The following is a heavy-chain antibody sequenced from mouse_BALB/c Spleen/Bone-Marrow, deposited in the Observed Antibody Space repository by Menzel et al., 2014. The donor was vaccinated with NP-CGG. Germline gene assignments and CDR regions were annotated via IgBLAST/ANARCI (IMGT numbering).Heavy chain of an antibody. CDR1: GYTFTDNW. CDR3: ARGGHDFSLDY. Sequence: VQLQQSGAELGMPGASVKMSCKASGYTFTDNWIYWVKQRPGQGLEWIGAIDTSDSYTNFNQKFMGKASLTVDAPSSTAYTQVSSLTSDDSAVYYCARGGHDFSLDYWGQGTSVTVSS. CDR2: IDTSDSYT. J-gene: IGHJ4*01. V-gene: IGHV1-69*01. D-gene: IGHD2-4*01.